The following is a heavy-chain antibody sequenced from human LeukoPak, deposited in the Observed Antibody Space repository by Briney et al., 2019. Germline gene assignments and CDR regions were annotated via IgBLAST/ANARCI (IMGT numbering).Heavy chain of an antibody. V-gene: IGHV1-2*06. CDR3: GRGIQSFDP. Sequence: ASVKVSCKASGYTFTAYYIHWVRQAPGQGLEWMGRINPKNGDTKYAQKFQDMVTLTRDTSMSAAYMEISRLTYDDTAVYYCGRGIQSFDPWGQGTLVTVSS. J-gene: IGHJ5*02. CDR1: GYTFTAYY. CDR2: INPKNGDT.